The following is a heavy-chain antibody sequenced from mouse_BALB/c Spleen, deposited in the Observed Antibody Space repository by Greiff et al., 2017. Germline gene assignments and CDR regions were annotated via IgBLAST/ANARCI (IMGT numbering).Heavy chain of an antibody. CDR2: ISSGSSTI. Sequence: EVQRVESGGGLVQPGGSRKLSCAASGFTFSSFGMHWVRQAPEKGLEWVAYISSGSSTIYYADTVKGRFTISRDNPKNTLFLQMTRLRSEDTAMYYCAREGYRYDYAMDYWGQGTSVTVSS. J-gene: IGHJ4*01. CDR3: AREGYRYDYAMDY. CDR1: GFTFSSFG. V-gene: IGHV5-17*02. D-gene: IGHD2-14*01.